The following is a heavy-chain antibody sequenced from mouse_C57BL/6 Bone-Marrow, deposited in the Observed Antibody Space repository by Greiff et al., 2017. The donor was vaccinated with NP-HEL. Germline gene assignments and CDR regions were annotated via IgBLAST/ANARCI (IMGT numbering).Heavy chain of an antibody. CDR1: GYAFSSSW. J-gene: IGHJ2*01. CDR2: IYPGDGDT. V-gene: IGHV1-82*01. D-gene: IGHD3-3*01. CDR3: ARGTYLYYFDY. Sequence: VQLQQSGPELVKPGASVKISCKASGYAFSSSWMNWVKQRPGKGLEWIGRIYPGDGDTNYNEKFKSKATLTVDKSSSTAYMQLSSLTSEDSAVYYCARGTYLYYFDYWGQGTTLTVSS.